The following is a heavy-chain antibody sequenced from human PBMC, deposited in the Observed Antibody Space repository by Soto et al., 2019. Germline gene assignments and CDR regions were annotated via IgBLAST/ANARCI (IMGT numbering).Heavy chain of an antibody. V-gene: IGHV4-4*07. CDR1: GGGVSGYE. CDR3: ARGQRFSDSFDP. CDR2: IYSSVGT. Sequence: PXASLSLTCTVCGGGVSGYEWTGIRQSAGKGLEWIGRIYSSVGTKYNPSLKSRVTMSLDTSKNQFSLRLSSVTAADTAVYYCARGQRFSDSFDPWAQGTLVTVP. J-gene: IGHJ5*02. D-gene: IGHD3-3*01.